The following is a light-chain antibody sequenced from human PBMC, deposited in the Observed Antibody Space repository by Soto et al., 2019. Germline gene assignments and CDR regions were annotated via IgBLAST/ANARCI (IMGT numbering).Light chain of an antibody. CDR1: QSISRW. CDR3: QQSYSTWT. CDR2: DAS. Sequence: DIQMTQSPSSLSASVGDRVTITCRASQSISRWLAWYQQKPGKAPKLLIYDASSLESRVPSRFSGSGSGTDFTLTISSLQPEDFATYYCQQSYSTWTFGQGTKVDIK. J-gene: IGKJ1*01. V-gene: IGKV1-39*01.